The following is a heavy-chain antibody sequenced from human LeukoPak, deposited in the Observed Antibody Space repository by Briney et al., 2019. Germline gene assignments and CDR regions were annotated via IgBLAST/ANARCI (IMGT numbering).Heavy chain of an antibody. D-gene: IGHD3-10*01. CDR3: TRDPLHYYGSGSYYHFDY. V-gene: IGHV3-49*04. Sequence: GGSLRLSCTASGFTFGDYAMSWVRQAPGKGLEWVGFIRSKAYGGTTEYAASVKGRFTISRDDSKSIAYLQMNSLTTEDTAVYYCTRDPLHYYGSGSYYHFDYWGQGTLVTVSS. J-gene: IGHJ4*02. CDR1: GFTFGDYA. CDR2: IRSKAYGGTT.